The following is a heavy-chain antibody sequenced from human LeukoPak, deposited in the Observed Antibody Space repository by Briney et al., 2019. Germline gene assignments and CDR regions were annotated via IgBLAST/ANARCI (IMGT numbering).Heavy chain of an antibody. J-gene: IGHJ6*03. Sequence: SETLSLTCTVSGGSISSYYWSWIRQPPGKGLEWIGYIYYSGSTNYNPSLKSRVTISVDTSKNQFSLKLSSVTAADTAVYDCARDLQVRGVIRGYYMDVWGKGTTVTVSS. CDR2: IYYSGST. D-gene: IGHD3-10*01. V-gene: IGHV4-59*01. CDR3: ARDLQVRGVIRGYYMDV. CDR1: GGSISSYY.